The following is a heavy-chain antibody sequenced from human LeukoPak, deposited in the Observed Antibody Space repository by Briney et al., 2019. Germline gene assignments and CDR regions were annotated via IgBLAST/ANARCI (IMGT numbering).Heavy chain of an antibody. V-gene: IGHV3-23*01. CDR1: GFTVSSNY. CDR3: AKHYYDILTGYYG. CDR2: IGDSGSST. J-gene: IGHJ4*02. Sequence: GGSLRLSCAASGFTVSSNYMSWVRQAPGRGLEWVSSIGDSGSSTYYTYSVKGRFTISIDNSKNTLYLQMNSLRAEDTAVYYCAKHYYDILTGYYGWGQGTLVTVSS. D-gene: IGHD3-9*01.